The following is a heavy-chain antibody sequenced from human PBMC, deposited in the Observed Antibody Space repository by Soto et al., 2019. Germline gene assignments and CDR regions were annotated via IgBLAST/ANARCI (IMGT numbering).Heavy chain of an antibody. CDR1: GFTISSGA. CDR2: VSGSGGST. Sequence: GGSLSLSCAASGFTISSGANSWGWQPPPPGLELVWAVSGSGGSTYYADSVKGRFTISRDNSKNTLYLQMNSLRAEDTAVYYCARSIAAAGIGSHTYYYYYGMDVWGQGSTVTVSS. CDR3: ARSIAAAGIGSHTYYYYYGMDV. J-gene: IGHJ6*01. D-gene: IGHD6-13*01. V-gene: IGHV3-23*01.